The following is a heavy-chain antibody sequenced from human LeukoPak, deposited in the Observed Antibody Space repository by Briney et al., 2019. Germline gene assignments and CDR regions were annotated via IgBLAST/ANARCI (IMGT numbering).Heavy chain of an antibody. CDR3: ARGITMVRGVTLPWFDP. D-gene: IGHD3-10*01. Sequence: SETLSLTCAVYGGSFSGYYWSWIRQPPGKGLEWIGKINHSGSTNYNPSLKSRVTISVDTSKNQFSLKLSSVTAADTAVYYCARGITMVRGVTLPWFDPWGQGTLVTVSS. CDR1: GGSFSGYY. CDR2: INHSGST. V-gene: IGHV4-34*01. J-gene: IGHJ5*02.